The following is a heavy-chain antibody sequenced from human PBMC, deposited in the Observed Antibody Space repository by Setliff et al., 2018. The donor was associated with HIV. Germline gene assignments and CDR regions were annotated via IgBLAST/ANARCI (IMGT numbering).Heavy chain of an antibody. CDR2: IYHSGST. D-gene: IGHD2-15*01. J-gene: IGHJ5*02. CDR1: GYSISSGYY. CDR3: ARAPLSGGSFGWFDP. V-gene: IGHV4-38-2*01. Sequence: PSETLSLTCAVSGYSISSGYYWGGIRQPPGRGLEWIGSIYHSGSTYYNPSLKSRVTISVDTSKNQFSLKLSSVTAADTAVYYCARAPLSGGSFGWFDPWGQGTLVTVSS.